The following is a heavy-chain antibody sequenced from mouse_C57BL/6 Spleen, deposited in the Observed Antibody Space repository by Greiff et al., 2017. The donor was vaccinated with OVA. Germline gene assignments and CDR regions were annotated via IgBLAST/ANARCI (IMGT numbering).Heavy chain of an antibody. D-gene: IGHD1-1*01. CDR3: AREFTTTVVDDAMDY. Sequence: EVHLVESGPGLVKPSQSLSLTCSVTGYSITSGYYWNWIRQFPGNKLEWMGYISYDGSNNYNPSLKNRISITRDTSKNQFFLKLNSVTTEDTATYYCAREFTTTVVDDAMDYWGQGTSVTVSS. CDR1: GYSITSGYY. J-gene: IGHJ4*01. V-gene: IGHV3-6*01. CDR2: ISYDGSN.